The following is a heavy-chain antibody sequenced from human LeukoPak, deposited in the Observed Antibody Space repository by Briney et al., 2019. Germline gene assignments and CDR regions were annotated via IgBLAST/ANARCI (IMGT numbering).Heavy chain of an antibody. CDR1: GYTFTTYD. Sequence: VASVKVSCKASGYTFTTYDINWVRQATGQGLEWLGWMNPNSGNTGYAQKFQGRVTMTRNISITTAYMELSNLRSEDTAVYYCARVAGNCGGDCYRLLYWGQGTLVTVSS. CDR2: MNPNSGNT. D-gene: IGHD2-21*01. J-gene: IGHJ4*02. V-gene: IGHV1-8*01. CDR3: ARVAGNCGGDCYRLLY.